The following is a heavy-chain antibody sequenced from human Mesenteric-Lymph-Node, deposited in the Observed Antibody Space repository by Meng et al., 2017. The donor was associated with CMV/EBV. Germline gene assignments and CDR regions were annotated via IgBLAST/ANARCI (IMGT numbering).Heavy chain of an antibody. CDR1: VFSFSNYW. CDR2: IKPDASEK. J-gene: IGHJ4*02. Sequence: GESLKISCAASVFSFSNYWMSWVRQAPGKGLEWVADIKPDASEKYYVDSVRGRFTISRDDSKHMLYLQMNSLRAEDTAIYYCAKSRWAFYDSSGYCFDFWGQGTLVTVSS. CDR3: AKSRWAFYDSSGYCFDF. V-gene: IGHV3-7*03. D-gene: IGHD3-22*01.